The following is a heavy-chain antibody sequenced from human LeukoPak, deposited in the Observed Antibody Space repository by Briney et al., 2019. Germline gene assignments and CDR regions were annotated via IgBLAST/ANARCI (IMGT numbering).Heavy chain of an antibody. J-gene: IGHJ5*02. CDR1: GGFISSYY. V-gene: IGHV4-4*09. CDR3: ARHPSGGQHSSAWYAWFDP. Sequence: PSETLSLTCSVSGGFISSYYWSWIRQPPGKGLGWIGHIYTSGSTNYNPSLKSRVTISVDTSKNQFSLKLSSVTAADTAVYYCARHPSGGQHSSAWYAWFDPWGQGTLVTVSS. CDR2: IYTSGST. D-gene: IGHD6-13*01.